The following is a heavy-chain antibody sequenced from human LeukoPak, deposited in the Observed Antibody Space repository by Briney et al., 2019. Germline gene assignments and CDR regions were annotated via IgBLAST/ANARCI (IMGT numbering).Heavy chain of an antibody. J-gene: IGHJ4*02. CDR3: AKDLHYGSADY. Sequence: GGSLRLSCVASGFSFRGYTMHWVRQVPGRGLEWVSLISWNGVTTYYRDSVKGRFTISRDNAKNALYLQMNSLRAEDTAVYYCAKDLHYGSADYWGQGMLVSVSS. D-gene: IGHD3-10*01. V-gene: IGHV3-43*01. CDR1: GFSFRGYT. CDR2: ISWNGVTT.